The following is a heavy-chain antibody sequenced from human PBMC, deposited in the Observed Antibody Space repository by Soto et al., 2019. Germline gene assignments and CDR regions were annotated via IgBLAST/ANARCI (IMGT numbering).Heavy chain of an antibody. D-gene: IGHD3-16*01. V-gene: IGHV1-69*02. CDR2: IIPILGIA. CDR3: ARGLHLGESPHYFDY. Sequence: SVKVSCKASGGTFSSYTISWVRQAPGQGLEWMGRIIPILGIANYAQKFQGRVTITADKSTSTAYMELSSLRSEDTAVYYCARGLHLGESPHYFDYWGQGTLVTVSS. CDR1: GGTFSSYT. J-gene: IGHJ4*02.